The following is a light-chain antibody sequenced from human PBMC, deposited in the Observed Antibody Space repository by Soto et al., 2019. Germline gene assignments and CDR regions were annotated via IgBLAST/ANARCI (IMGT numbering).Light chain of an antibody. V-gene: IGKV1-12*01. CDR3: LQAHRSPLT. CDR2: AAS. Sequence: DIQMTQSPSSVSASVGDTVNITCRASQYVSYWVAWYQHKPGKAPKMLIYAASNVQRGVPRRFSGGGSGTDFTLTIAPLRPEDVATYCCLQAHRSPLTFGGGTKVAVK. J-gene: IGKJ4*01. CDR1: QYVSYW.